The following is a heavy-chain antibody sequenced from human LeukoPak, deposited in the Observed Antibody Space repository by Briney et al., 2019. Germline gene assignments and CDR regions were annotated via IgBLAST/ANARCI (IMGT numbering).Heavy chain of an antibody. D-gene: IGHD2-2*01. J-gene: IGHJ4*02. CDR2: ISSADTS. Sequence: PGGSLRLSCAASGFTFSSYAMTWVRQAPGKGLEWVSAISSADTSYYADSVKGRFTISRDNSKNTLFLQMNSLRAEDTAVYYCAKEAQGCSITSCYFDSWGQGTLVTVSS. CDR3: AKEAQGCSITSCYFDS. V-gene: IGHV3-23*01. CDR1: GFTFSSYA.